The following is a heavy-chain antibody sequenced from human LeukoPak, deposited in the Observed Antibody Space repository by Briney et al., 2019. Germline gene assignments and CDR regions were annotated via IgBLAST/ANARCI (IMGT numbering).Heavy chain of an antibody. V-gene: IGHV4-61*08. D-gene: IGHD6-13*01. Sequence: PSETLSLTCTVSGGSISSGGYYWSWIRQPPGKGLEWIGYIYYSGSTNYNPSLKNRVTISVDTSQNQFSLKLSSVTAADTALYYCARGYSSNWYWFDPWGQGTLVTVSS. CDR2: IYYSGST. J-gene: IGHJ5*02. CDR1: GGSISSGGYY. CDR3: ARGYSSNWYWFDP.